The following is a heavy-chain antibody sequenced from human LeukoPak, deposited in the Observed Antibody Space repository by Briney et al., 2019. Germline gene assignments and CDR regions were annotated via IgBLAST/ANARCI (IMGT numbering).Heavy chain of an antibody. J-gene: IGHJ4*02. D-gene: IGHD3-3*01. CDR2: IIPILGIA. CDR1: GGTFSSYA. CDR3: ARDYITIFGVVITHFDY. Sequence: GASVKVPCKASGGTFSSYAISWVRQAPGQGLEWMGRIIPILGIANYAQKLQGRVTITADKSTSTAYMELSSLRSEDTAVYYCARDYITIFGVVITHFDYWGQGTLVTVSS. V-gene: IGHV1-69*04.